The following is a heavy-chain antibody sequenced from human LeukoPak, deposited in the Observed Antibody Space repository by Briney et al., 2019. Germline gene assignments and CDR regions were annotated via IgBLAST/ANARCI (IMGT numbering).Heavy chain of an antibody. CDR1: GFTFSSYS. D-gene: IGHD3-3*01. V-gene: IGHV3-48*01. CDR2: ISISSSTI. Sequence: PGGSLRLSCAASGFTFSSYSMNWVRQAPGKGLEWVSYISISSSTIYYADSVKGRFTISRDNAKNSLYLQMNSVRAEDTAVYYCARADYDFWSRGYYMDVWGKGTTVTVSS. J-gene: IGHJ6*03. CDR3: ARADYDFWSRGYYMDV.